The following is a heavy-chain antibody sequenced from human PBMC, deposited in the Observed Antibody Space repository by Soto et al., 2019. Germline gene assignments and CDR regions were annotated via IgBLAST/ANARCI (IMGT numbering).Heavy chain of an antibody. V-gene: IGHV3-23*01. Sequence: PVGSLRLSCAASGFTFSSYAMSWVRQAPGKGLEWVSAISGSGGSTYYADSVKGRFTISRDNSKNTLYLQMNSLRAEDTAVYYCAKYSGYGTLRRYYYYGMDVWGQGTTVTVSS. CDR2: ISGSGGST. CDR3: AKYSGYGTLRRYYYYGMDV. CDR1: GFTFSSYA. D-gene: IGHD5-12*01. J-gene: IGHJ6*02.